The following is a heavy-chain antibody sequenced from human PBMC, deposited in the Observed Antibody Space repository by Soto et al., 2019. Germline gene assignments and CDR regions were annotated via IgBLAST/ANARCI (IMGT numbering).Heavy chain of an antibody. J-gene: IGHJ4*02. V-gene: IGHV3-64D*08. CDR2: ISSNGGST. CDR3: VKDLRAMATPADY. D-gene: IGHD5-18*01. Sequence: GGSLRLSCSASGFTFSSYAMHWVRQAPGKGLEYVSAISSNGGSTYYADSVKSRFTISRDNSKNTLYLQMSSLRAEDTAVYYCVKDLRAMATPADYWGQGTLVTVSS. CDR1: GFTFSSYA.